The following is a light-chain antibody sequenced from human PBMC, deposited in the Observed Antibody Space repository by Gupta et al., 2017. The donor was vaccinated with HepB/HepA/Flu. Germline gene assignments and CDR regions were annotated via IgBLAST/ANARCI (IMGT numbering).Light chain of an antibody. J-gene: IGKJ1*01. CDR3: MEGSQWPWT. V-gene: IGKV2-30*01. CDR1: QRRVYSDGNTY. CDR2: KVS. Sequence: DLVVTQSPLSLPVTLGQPASISCRCSQRRVYSDGNTYLNWFLQRPGQSPRRLIYKVSNRDSGVSDRFSGSGSGTNFTLKISRVEADDVGVYYCMEGSQWPWTFGQGTKVEIK.